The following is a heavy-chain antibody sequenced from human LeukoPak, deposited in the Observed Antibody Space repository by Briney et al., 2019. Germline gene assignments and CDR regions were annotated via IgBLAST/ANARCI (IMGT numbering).Heavy chain of an antibody. V-gene: IGHV1-18*01. J-gene: IGHJ5*02. Sequence: GASVKVSCKASGYTFTSYAMHWVRQAPGQRLEWMGWISAYNGNTNYAQKLQGRVTMTTDTSTSTAYMELRSLRSDDTAVYYCARENIAVAEGYWFDPWGQGTLVTVSS. D-gene: IGHD6-19*01. CDR3: ARENIAVAEGYWFDP. CDR1: GYTFTSYA. CDR2: ISAYNGNT.